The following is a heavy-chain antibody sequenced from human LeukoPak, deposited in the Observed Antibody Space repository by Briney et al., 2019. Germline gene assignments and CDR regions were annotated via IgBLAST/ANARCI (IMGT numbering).Heavy chain of an antibody. D-gene: IGHD2-21*02. CDR1: GFTFSSYA. J-gene: IGHJ5*02. Sequence: PGGSLRLPCAASGFTFSSYAMSWVRQAPGKGLEWVSAISNGNTYYADSVRGRFTISRDDSKNMVYLQMNSLRDEDTALYYCVREAGYCASVCLKSNWFDPWGQGTLVTVSS. CDR2: ISNGNT. V-gene: IGHV3-23*01. CDR3: VREAGYCASVCLKSNWFDP.